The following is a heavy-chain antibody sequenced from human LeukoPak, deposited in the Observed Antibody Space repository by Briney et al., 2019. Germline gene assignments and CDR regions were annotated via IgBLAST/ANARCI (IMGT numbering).Heavy chain of an antibody. D-gene: IGHD3-22*01. CDR3: TARIVVVITSYY. J-gene: IGHJ4*02. CDR1: GFTFSSYG. V-gene: IGHV3-30*02. Sequence: GGSLRLSCAASGFTFSSYGMHWVRQAPGKGLEWVAFIRYDGSNKYYADSVKGRFTISRDNSKNTLYLQMNSLKTEDTAVYYCTARIVVVITSYYWGQGTLVTVSS. CDR2: IRYDGSNK.